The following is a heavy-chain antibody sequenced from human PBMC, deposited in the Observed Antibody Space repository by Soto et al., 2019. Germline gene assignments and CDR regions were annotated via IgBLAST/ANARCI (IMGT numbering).Heavy chain of an antibody. CDR3: ARLPRAAPYTSFDY. CDR2: VYYSGTT. D-gene: IGHD6-6*01. Sequence: TSETLSLTCTVSGDSFTSSYWSWIRQPPGKGLEWVGYVYYSGTTNYNFSLKSRVTISLDTSKNQFSLNLTSVTAADTAIYYCARLPRAAPYTSFDYWGQGSLVTVSS. J-gene: IGHJ4*02. V-gene: IGHV4-59*08. CDR1: GDSFTSSY.